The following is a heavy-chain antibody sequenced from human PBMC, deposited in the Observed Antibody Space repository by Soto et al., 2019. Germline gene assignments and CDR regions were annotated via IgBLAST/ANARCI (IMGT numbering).Heavy chain of an antibody. CDR3: GVYKAGSGGNGD. CDR2: QTGST. V-gene: IGHV4-61*01. CDR1: GVSVTSGSHH. J-gene: IGHJ1*01. D-gene: IGHD6-19*01. Sequence: QVQVQESGPGLVKPSETLSLTCAVSGVSVTSGSHHFLWIRQPPGKGLEWIGQTGSTKYNPSLKSRISISLDTSKNQFSLKLSSVTSADTAVYYCGVYKAGSGGNGDCGQGTLVTISS.